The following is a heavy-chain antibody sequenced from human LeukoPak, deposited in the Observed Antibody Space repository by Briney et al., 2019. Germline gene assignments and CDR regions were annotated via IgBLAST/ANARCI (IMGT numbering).Heavy chain of an antibody. CDR2: INPSGGST. V-gene: IGHV1-46*01. D-gene: IGHD2-2*02. CDR1: GYTFTSYY. Sequence: ASVKVSCKASGYTFTSYYMHWVRQAPGQGLEWMGIINPSGGSTSYAQKFQGRVTMTRDMSMSTVYMELSSLRSEDTAVYYCARDPGYCSSTSCYTPQADYMDVWGKGTTVTVSS. J-gene: IGHJ6*03. CDR3: ARDPGYCSSTSCYTPQADYMDV.